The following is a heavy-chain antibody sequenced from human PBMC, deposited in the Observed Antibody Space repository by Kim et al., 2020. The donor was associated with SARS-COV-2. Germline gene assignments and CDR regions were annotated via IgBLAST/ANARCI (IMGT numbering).Heavy chain of an antibody. Sequence: NGNTNYAQKLQGRVTRTTDTSTSTAYMELRSRRSDDTAVYYCARGDPFDYWGQGTLVTVSS. D-gene: IGHD2-21*02. CDR3: ARGDPFDY. J-gene: IGHJ4*02. CDR2: NGNT. V-gene: IGHV1-18*01.